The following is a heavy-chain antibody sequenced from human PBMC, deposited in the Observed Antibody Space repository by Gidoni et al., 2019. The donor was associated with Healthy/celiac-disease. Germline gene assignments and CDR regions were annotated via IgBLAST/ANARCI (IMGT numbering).Heavy chain of an antibody. CDR3: AKDQEGYCSGGSCYSGEIDY. J-gene: IGHJ4*02. CDR1: GFTFSSYA. D-gene: IGHD2-15*01. CDR2: ISGSGGST. Sequence: EVQLLESGGGLVQPGGSLRLSCAASGFTFSSYAMSWVRQAPGKGLEWVSAISGSGGSTYYADSVKGRFTISRDNSKNTLYLQMNSLRAEDTAVYYCAKDQEGYCSGGSCYSGEIDYWGQGTLVTVSS. V-gene: IGHV3-23*01.